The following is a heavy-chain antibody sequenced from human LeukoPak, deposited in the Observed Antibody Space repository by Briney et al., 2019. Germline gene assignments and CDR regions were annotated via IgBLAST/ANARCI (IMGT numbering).Heavy chain of an antibody. CDR1: GGSISSSSYY. Sequence: PSETLSLTCTVSGGSISSSSYYWGWIRQPPGKGLEWIGSIYYSGSTYYNPSLKSRVTISVDKSKNQFSLKLSSVTAADTAVYYCARAWRGPYSSSWYLYFQHWGQGTLVTVSS. J-gene: IGHJ1*01. D-gene: IGHD6-13*01. V-gene: IGHV4-39*07. CDR3: ARAWRGPYSSSWYLYFQH. CDR2: IYYSGST.